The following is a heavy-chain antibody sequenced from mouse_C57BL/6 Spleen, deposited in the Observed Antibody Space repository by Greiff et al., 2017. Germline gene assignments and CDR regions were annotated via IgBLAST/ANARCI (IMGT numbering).Heavy chain of an antibody. J-gene: IGHJ1*03. CDR2: IYPRSGNP. CDR3: ARGYYGETGYFDV. CDR1: GYTFTSYG. D-gene: IGHD1-2*01. Sequence: VQRVESGAELARPGASVKLSCKASGYTFTSYGISWVKQRTGQGLEWIGEIYPRSGNPYYTEKFKGKATLHADNYSCTRYMELRRLTSEDAAFYVYARGYYGETGYFDVWGTGTTVTVSS. V-gene: IGHV1-81*01.